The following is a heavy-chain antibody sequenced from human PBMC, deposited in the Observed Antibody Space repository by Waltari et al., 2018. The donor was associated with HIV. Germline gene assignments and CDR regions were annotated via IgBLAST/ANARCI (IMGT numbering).Heavy chain of an antibody. Sequence: QLQLQESGPGLVKPSETLSLTCTVSGGSISSSSYYWGWIRQPPGKGLEWIGSIYYSGSTYYNPSLKSRVTISVDTSKNQFSLKLSSVTAADTAVYYCARSSRGNYYYYGMDVWGQGTTVTVSS. V-gene: IGHV4-39*07. J-gene: IGHJ6*02. CDR3: ARSSRGNYYYYGMDV. CDR2: IYYSGST. CDR1: GGSISSSSYY. D-gene: IGHD3-16*01.